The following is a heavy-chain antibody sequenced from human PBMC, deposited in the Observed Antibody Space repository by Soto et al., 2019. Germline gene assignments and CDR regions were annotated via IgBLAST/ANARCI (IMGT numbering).Heavy chain of an antibody. V-gene: IGHV5-51*01. CDR1: GNNFTSYR. D-gene: IGHD3-10*01. J-gene: IGHJ6*02. CDR2: IYPGDSDT. Sequence: PGGSLKISCKGSGNNFTSYRISWGRQMPGKGLEGMGVIYPGDSDTRYSPSFQGQVTISADKSISTAYLQWSSLKASDTAMYYCARLEPDYYGSGSYYRYYYYGMDFRGQGTTVTSP. CDR3: ARLEPDYYGSGSYYRYYYYGMDF.